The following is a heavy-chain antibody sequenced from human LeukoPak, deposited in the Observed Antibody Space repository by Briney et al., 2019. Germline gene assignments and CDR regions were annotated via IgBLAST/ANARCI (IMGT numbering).Heavy chain of an antibody. V-gene: IGHV3-48*03. CDR1: GFTFSSYE. Sequence: PGGSLRLPCAASGFTFSSYEMNWVRQAPGKGLEWVSYISSSGSTIYYADSVKGRFTISRGNAKNSLYLQMNSLRAEDTAVYYCARGLKVMDYWGQGTLVTVSS. CDR3: ARGLKVMDY. D-gene: IGHD2-8*01. CDR2: ISSSGSTI. J-gene: IGHJ4*02.